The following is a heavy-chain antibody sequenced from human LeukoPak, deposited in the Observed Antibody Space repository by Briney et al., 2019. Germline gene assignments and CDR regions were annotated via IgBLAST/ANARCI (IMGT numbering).Heavy chain of an antibody. CDR2: ISSSSNTI. Sequence: GGSLRLSCAASGFTFSSYAMSWVRQAPGKGLEWVSYISSSSNTIYYADSVRGRFTISRDNAKNSLYLQMNSLRDEDTAVYYCARYSSSFQGYYYAMDVWGQGTTVTVSS. CDR1: GFTFSSYA. J-gene: IGHJ6*02. CDR3: ARYSSSFQGYYYAMDV. D-gene: IGHD6-13*01. V-gene: IGHV3-48*02.